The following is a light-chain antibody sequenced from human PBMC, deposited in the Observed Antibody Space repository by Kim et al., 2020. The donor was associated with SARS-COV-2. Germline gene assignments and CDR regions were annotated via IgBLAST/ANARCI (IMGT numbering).Light chain of an antibody. J-gene: IGLJ3*02. Sequence: SSELTQDPAVSVALGQTVRITCQGDSLRSYYASWYQQKPGQAPVLVIYGKNNRPSGIPDRSSGSSSGNTASLTITGAQAEDEADYYCNSRDSSGNHLEFG. CDR3: NSRDSSGNHLE. V-gene: IGLV3-19*01. CDR2: GKN. CDR1: SLRSYY.